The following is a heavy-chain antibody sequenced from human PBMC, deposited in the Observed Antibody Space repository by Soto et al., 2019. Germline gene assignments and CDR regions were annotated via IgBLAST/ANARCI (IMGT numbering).Heavy chain of an antibody. V-gene: IGHV3-49*04. CDR2: IRSKAYGGTT. J-gene: IGHJ5*02. CDR1: GFTFGDYA. CDR3: TGDYYGSGSYYNGWFDP. D-gene: IGHD3-10*01. Sequence: GGSLSLSCTASGFTFGDYAMSWVRQAPGKGLEWVGFIRSKAYGGTTEYAASVKGRFTISRDDSKSIAYLQMNSLKTEDTAVYYCTGDYYGSGSYYNGWFDPWGQGTLVTVSS.